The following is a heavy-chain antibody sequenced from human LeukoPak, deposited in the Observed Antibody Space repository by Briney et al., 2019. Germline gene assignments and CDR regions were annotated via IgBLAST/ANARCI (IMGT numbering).Heavy chain of an antibody. CDR3: ARARDGYNPYYFDY. V-gene: IGHV1-2*02. J-gene: IGHJ4*02. D-gene: IGHD5-24*01. CDR1: GYTFTGYY. Sequence: GASVKLSCKASGYTFTGYYMHWVRQAPGQGLEWMGWINPSSGGTNYAQKVQGRVTMTRDTSKSTLYMELSRLRSDDTAVYYCARARDGYNPYYFDYWGQGTLVTVSS. CDR2: INPSSGGT.